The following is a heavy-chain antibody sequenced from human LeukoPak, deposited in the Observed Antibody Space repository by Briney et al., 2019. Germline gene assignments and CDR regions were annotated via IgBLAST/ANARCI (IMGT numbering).Heavy chain of an antibody. J-gene: IGHJ4*02. CDR1: GFTFGDYA. D-gene: IGHD4-17*01. V-gene: IGHV3-49*04. CDR3: ARGTTSVTPSV. Sequence: GGSLRLSCTASGFTFGDYAMTWVRQAPGKGLEWVGFIRSKAYGGTTEYAASVKGRFTISRDNSKNTLYLQMSSLRAEDTAVYYCARGTTSVTPSVWGQGTLVTVSS. CDR2: IRSKAYGGTT.